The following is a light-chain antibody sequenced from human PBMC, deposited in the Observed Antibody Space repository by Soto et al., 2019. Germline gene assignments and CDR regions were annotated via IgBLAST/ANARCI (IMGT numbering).Light chain of an antibody. Sequence: EIVLTQSPGTLSLSPVERATLSCRASQSFSNNYLAWYQQTPGQAPRLLIYGASSRATGIPDRFSGSGSGTDFTLTISRLEPEDVAVYYCQQYRDSRTFGQGTKVEIK. CDR3: QQYRDSRT. CDR2: GAS. V-gene: IGKV3-20*01. J-gene: IGKJ1*01. CDR1: QSFSNNY.